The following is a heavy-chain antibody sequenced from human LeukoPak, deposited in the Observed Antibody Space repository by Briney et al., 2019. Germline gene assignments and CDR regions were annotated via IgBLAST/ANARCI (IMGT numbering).Heavy chain of an antibody. CDR1: GGSISSSSYY. Sequence: SETLSLTCTVSGGSISSSSYYWGWIRQPPGKGLEWIGSIYYSGSTYYNPSLKSRVTISVDTSKNQFSLKLGSVTAADTAVYYCARHGSMATGAFTHWGQGTLVTVSP. CDR2: IYYSGST. D-gene: IGHD1-26*01. CDR3: ARHGSMATGAFTH. V-gene: IGHV4-39*01. J-gene: IGHJ4*02.